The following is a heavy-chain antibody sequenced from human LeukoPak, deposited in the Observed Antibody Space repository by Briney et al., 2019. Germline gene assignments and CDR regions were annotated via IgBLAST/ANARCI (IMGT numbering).Heavy chain of an antibody. V-gene: IGHV4-4*02. CDR2: INHSGST. J-gene: IGHJ6*03. Sequence: SGTLSLTCAVSGASISSGNWWSWVRQPPGKGLEWIGEINHSGSTNYNPSLKSRVTISVDTSKNQFSLKLSSVTAADTAVYYCARRSETTMVRGKLDYYYYMDVWGKGTTVTISS. CDR1: GASISSGNW. CDR3: ARRSETTMVRGKLDYYYYMDV. D-gene: IGHD3-10*01.